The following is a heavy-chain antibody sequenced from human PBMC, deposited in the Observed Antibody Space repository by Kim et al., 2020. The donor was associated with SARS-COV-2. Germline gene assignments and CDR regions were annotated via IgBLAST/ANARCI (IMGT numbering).Heavy chain of an antibody. Sequence: DSGKGGFTISRDTSKNTLDLQMNSLRAEDTAVYYCARGLTIFGVVSPLGIWGQGTMVTVSS. CDR3: ARGLTIFGVVSPLGI. D-gene: IGHD3-3*01. V-gene: IGHV3-30*07. J-gene: IGHJ3*02.